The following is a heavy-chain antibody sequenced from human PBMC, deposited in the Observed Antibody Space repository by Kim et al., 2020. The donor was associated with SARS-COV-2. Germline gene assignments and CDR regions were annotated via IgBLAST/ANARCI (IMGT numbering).Heavy chain of an antibody. J-gene: IGHJ5*02. CDR2: IYYSGST. CDR3: ARVGGRFLEWLGWFDP. CDR1: GGSISSYY. D-gene: IGHD3-3*01. V-gene: IGHV4-59*01. Sequence: SETLSLTCTVSGGSISSYYWSWIRQPPGKGLEWIGYIYYSGSTNYNPSLKSRVTISVDTSKNQFSLKLSSVTAADTAVYYCARVGGRFLEWLGWFDPWGQGTLVTVSS.